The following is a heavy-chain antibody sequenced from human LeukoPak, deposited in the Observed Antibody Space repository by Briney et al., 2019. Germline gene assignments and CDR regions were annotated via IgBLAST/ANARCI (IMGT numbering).Heavy chain of an antibody. CDR1: GFTSDDYT. J-gene: IGHJ4*02. Sequence: GSLRLSCAASGFTSDDYTMHWVRQAPGKGLEWVSLISWDGGSTYYADSVKGRFTISRDNSKNSLYLQMNSLRTEDTAFYYCAKDNPMAYFDYWGQGTLVTVSS. CDR2: ISWDGGST. V-gene: IGHV3-43*01. CDR3: AKDNPMAYFDY. D-gene: IGHD5-24*01.